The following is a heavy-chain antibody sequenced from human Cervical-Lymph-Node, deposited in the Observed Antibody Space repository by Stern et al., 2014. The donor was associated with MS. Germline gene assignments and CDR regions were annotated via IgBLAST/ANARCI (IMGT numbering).Heavy chain of an antibody. D-gene: IGHD1-26*01. CDR3: TRGASSAAWYRHAVDV. J-gene: IGHJ6*02. CDR1: GGALNTYA. Sequence: QVQLVQSGAEVRKPGSSVKVSCKASGGALNTYAIHWVRLAPGQGLEWMGWFIPVFGTPVYAQKFKGRVTIAADESTSTDYMELSSLRSDDTAVYYCTRGASSAAWYRHAVDVWGQGTTVTVSS. CDR2: FIPVFGTP. V-gene: IGHV1-69*01.